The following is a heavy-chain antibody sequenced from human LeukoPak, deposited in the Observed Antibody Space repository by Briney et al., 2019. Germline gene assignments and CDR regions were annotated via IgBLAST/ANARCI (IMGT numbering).Heavy chain of an antibody. Sequence: GGSLRLSCAASGFTFSSYDMSWVRRAPGKGLEWVSTISGSGGSTYYADSVKGRFTISRDNSKNTPYLQMNSLRAEDTAVYYCAKDQTSGYYYFDYWGLGTLVTVSS. J-gene: IGHJ4*02. CDR3: AKDQTSGYYYFDY. V-gene: IGHV3-23*01. CDR2: ISGSGGST. CDR1: GFTFSSYD. D-gene: IGHD5-12*01.